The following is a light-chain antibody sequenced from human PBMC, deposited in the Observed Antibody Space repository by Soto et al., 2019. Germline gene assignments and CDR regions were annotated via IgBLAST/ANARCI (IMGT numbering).Light chain of an antibody. Sequence: QSALAQPASVSGSPGQSITISCIGSNSDIGASMFVSWFQQHPGQAPKLIISEVDNRPSGVSNRFSGSKSANTASLTISGLRAEAEADYYCSSYKMRTTLRVFGTGTKVT. CDR1: NSDIGASMF. CDR3: SSYKMRTTLRV. CDR2: EVD. V-gene: IGLV2-14*01. J-gene: IGLJ1*01.